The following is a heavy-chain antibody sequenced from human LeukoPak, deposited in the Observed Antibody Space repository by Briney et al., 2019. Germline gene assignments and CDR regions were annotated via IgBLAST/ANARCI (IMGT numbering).Heavy chain of an antibody. D-gene: IGHD4-17*01. CDR3: AKSGDYGDYGESNYFGY. CDR1: GFTFSSYA. J-gene: IGHJ4*02. Sequence: GGSLRLSCAASGFTFSSYAMSWVRQAPGKGLEWVSAISGSGGSTYYADSVKGRFTISRDNSKNTLYLQMNSLRAEDTAVYYCAKSGDYGDYGESNYFGYWGQGTLVTVSS. CDR2: ISGSGGST. V-gene: IGHV3-23*01.